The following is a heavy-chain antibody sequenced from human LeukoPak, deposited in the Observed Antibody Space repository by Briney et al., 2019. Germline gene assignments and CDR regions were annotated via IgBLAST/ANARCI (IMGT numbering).Heavy chain of an antibody. J-gene: IGHJ3*02. CDR2: IYTGGNT. D-gene: IGHD6-19*01. Sequence: TGGSLRLSCAASGFTASSNYMNWVRQAPGKGLEWVSVIYTGGNTYYADSVKGRFTISRDNSKNTLYLQMHSLRAEDTAVYYCASPSSGQSFDIWGQGTMVTVSS. CDR3: ASPSSGQSFDI. CDR1: GFTASSNY. V-gene: IGHV3-53*01.